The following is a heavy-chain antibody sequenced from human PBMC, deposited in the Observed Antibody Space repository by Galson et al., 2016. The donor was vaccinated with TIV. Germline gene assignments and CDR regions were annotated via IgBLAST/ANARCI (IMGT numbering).Heavy chain of an antibody. D-gene: IGHD5-12*01. CDR3: ARDYSGYDSGYFYYGIDV. J-gene: IGHJ6*02. Sequence: SLRLSCAASGVTVSSYYMSWVRQAPGEGLEWVSVIYSGGSTYYADSVKGRFSISRDNSKNTLYLQMNSLRAEDTAVYYCARDYSGYDSGYFYYGIDVWGQGTTVTVSS. V-gene: IGHV3-53*01. CDR2: IYSGGST. CDR1: GVTVSSYY.